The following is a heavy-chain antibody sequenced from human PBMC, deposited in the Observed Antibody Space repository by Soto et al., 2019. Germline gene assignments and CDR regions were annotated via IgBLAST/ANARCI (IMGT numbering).Heavy chain of an antibody. CDR2: IYTSGST. CDR1: GGSISSYT. V-gene: IGHV4-4*07. D-gene: IGHD6-6*01. Sequence: EPLSLPCTALGGSISSYTWGWIRRPAGKGLEWIGRIYTSGSTNYNPSLKSRVTMSVDTSKNQFSLKLSSVTAADTAVYYCAREAARSYYYYYYGMDVWGQGTTVTVSS. J-gene: IGHJ6*02. CDR3: AREAARSYYYYYYGMDV.